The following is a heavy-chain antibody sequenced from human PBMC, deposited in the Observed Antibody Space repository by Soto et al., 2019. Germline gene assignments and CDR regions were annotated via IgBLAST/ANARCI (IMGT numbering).Heavy chain of an antibody. Sequence: PSETLSLTCTVSGGSISSGGYYWSWIRQHPGKGLEWIGYIYYSGSTYYNPSLKSRVTISVDTSKNQFSLKLSSVTAADTAVYYCARDRDTTGGWFDPWGQGTLATVSS. CDR3: ARDRDTTGGWFDP. CDR1: GGSISSGGYY. CDR2: IYYSGST. D-gene: IGHD4-17*01. V-gene: IGHV4-31*03. J-gene: IGHJ5*02.